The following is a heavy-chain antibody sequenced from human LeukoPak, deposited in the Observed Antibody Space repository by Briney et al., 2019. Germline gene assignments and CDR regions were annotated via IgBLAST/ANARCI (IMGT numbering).Heavy chain of an antibody. Sequence: GTSLRLSCAVSGFTISSHGMHWVRQAPGKGLEWVAVISKDGSDKYYPGSVRGRFTISRDNSKNTIYLQMDSLRAEDTAIYYCARDYWWNYDYWGQGTLVTVSS. V-gene: IGHV3-30*03. CDR3: ARDYWWNYDY. CDR2: ISKDGSDK. D-gene: IGHD1-7*01. J-gene: IGHJ4*02. CDR1: GFTISSHG.